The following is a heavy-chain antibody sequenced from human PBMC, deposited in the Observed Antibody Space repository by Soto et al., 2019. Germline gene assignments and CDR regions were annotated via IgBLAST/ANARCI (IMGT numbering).Heavy chain of an antibody. CDR1: GFTFSSYA. V-gene: IGHV3-23*01. J-gene: IGHJ3*02. D-gene: IGHD3-22*01. CDR3: AKPHDSSGYYYVMDAFDS. Sequence: GGSLRLSCAASGFTFSSYAMSWVRQAPGKGLEWVSAISGSGGSTYYADSVQGRFTISRDNSKNTLYLQMNSLRAEDTAVYYCAKPHDSSGYYYVMDAFDSLGQGTMVTVSS. CDR2: ISGSGGST.